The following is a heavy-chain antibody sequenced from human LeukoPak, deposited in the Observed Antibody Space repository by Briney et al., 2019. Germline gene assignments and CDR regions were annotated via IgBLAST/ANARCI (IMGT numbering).Heavy chain of an antibody. CDR1: GGSISSSSYY. V-gene: IGHV4-61*01. D-gene: IGHD2-15*01. CDR2: TYYSGST. Sequence: PSETLSLTCTVSGGSISSSSYYWSWIRQPPGKGLEWIGYTYYSGSTNYNPSLKSRVTISVDTSKNQFSLKLSSVTAADTAVYYCARSVEGYCSGGSCYSYYYYMDVWGKGTTVTVSS. J-gene: IGHJ6*03. CDR3: ARSVEGYCSGGSCYSYYYYMDV.